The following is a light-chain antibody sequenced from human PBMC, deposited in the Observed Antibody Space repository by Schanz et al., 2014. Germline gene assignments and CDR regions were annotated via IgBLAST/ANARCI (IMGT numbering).Light chain of an antibody. V-gene: IGKV3-20*01. CDR3: QQYGTSPPGT. CDR1: QSVGRY. J-gene: IGKJ1*01. Sequence: EIVLTQSPATLSLSPGEGATLSCRASQSVGRYLAWYQQKPGQAPRLLIHYASARATGTPDRFSGSGSGTDFTLTINRLEAEDFAVYYCQQYGTSPPGTFGQGTKVEIK. CDR2: YAS.